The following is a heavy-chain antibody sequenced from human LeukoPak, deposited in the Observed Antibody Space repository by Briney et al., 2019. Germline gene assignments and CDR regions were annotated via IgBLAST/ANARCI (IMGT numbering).Heavy chain of an antibody. V-gene: IGHV3-53*01. CDR1: GFAVSSNY. Sequence: GGSLRLSCAASGFAVSSNYMSWVRQAPGRGLEWVSVIYSGGSTYYADSVKGRFTISRDNSKNTLYLQMNSLRAEDTAVYYCARDGIVGATHVYFDYWGQGTLVTVSS. D-gene: IGHD1-26*01. CDR3: ARDGIVGATHVYFDY. CDR2: IYSGGST. J-gene: IGHJ4*02.